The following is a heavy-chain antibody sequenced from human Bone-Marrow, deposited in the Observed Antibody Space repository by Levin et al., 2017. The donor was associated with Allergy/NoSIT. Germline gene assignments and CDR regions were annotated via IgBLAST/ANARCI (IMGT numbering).Heavy chain of an antibody. Sequence: GASVKVSCKASGGTFSSYAISWVRQAPGQGLEWMGGIIPIFGTANYAQKFQGRVTITADESTSTAYMELSSLRSEDTAVYYCARGPRQYYYDSSGYWGVRFDYWGQGTLVTVSS. J-gene: IGHJ4*02. CDR1: GGTFSSYA. D-gene: IGHD3-22*01. CDR3: ARGPRQYYYDSSGYWGVRFDY. CDR2: IIPIFGTA. V-gene: IGHV1-69*13.